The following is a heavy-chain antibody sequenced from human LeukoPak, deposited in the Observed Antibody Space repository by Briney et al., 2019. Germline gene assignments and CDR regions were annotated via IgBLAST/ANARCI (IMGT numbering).Heavy chain of an antibody. CDR2: IYYSGST. Sequence: SETLSLTCTVSGGSISSYYWSWIRQPPGKGLEWIGYIYYSGSTNYNPSLKSRVTISVDTSKNQFSLKLSSVTAADTAVYYCATDRNQGSYAFDIWGQGTMVTVSS. CDR3: ATDRNQGSYAFDI. CDR1: GGSISSYY. J-gene: IGHJ3*02. D-gene: IGHD1-14*01. V-gene: IGHV4-59*12.